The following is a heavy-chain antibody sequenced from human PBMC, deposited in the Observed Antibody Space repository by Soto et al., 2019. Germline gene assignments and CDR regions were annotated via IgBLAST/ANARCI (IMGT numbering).Heavy chain of an antibody. Sequence: QVQLQESGPGLVKPSETLSLTCTVSGASISGFYWSWIRKAAGQGLEWIGRIYATGTTDYNPSLKSRVMMSVDTSKKPFSLKLRSVTAADTAVYYCVRDGTKTLRDWFDPWGQGISVTVSS. CDR2: IYATGTT. J-gene: IGHJ5*02. CDR1: GASISGFY. D-gene: IGHD1-1*01. V-gene: IGHV4-4*07. CDR3: VRDGTKTLRDWFDP.